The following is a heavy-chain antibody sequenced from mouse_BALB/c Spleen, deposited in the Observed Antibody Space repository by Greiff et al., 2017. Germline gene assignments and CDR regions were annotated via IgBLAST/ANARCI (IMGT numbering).Heavy chain of an antibody. CDR2: INSNGGST. CDR3: ARGMITTGAWFAY. D-gene: IGHD2-4*01. CDR1: GFTFSSYY. V-gene: IGHV5-6-2*01. Sequence: EVHLVESGGGLVKLGGSLKLSCAASGFTFSSYYMSWVRQTPEKRLELVAGINSNGGSTYYPDTVKGRFTISRDNAKNTLYLQMSSLKSEDTALYYCARGMITTGAWFAYWGQGTLVTVSA. J-gene: IGHJ3*01.